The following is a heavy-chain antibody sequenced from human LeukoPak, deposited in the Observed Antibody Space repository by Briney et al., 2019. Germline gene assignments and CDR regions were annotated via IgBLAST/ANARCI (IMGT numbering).Heavy chain of an antibody. Sequence: SETLSLTCTVSGGSISSGGYYWSWIRQHPGKGLEWVGYIYYSGSTYYNPSLKSRVTISVDTSKNQFSLKLSSVTAADTAVYYCARGWLQLYFDYWGQGTLVTVSS. CDR2: IYYSGST. D-gene: IGHD5-24*01. V-gene: IGHV4-31*03. J-gene: IGHJ4*02. CDR1: GGSISSGGYY. CDR3: ARGWLQLYFDY.